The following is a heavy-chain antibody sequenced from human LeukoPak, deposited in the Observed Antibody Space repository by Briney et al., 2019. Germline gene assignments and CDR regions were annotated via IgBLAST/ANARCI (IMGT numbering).Heavy chain of an antibody. V-gene: IGHV3-48*03. CDR3: AELGITMIGGV. CDR1: GFTFSSYE. Sequence: GGPRRLSCAASGFTFSSYEMNWVRQAPGKGLEGVSYISSSGSTIYYADSVKGRFTISRDNAKNSLYLQMNSLRAEDTAVYYCAELGITMIGGVWGKGTTVTISS. J-gene: IGHJ6*04. D-gene: IGHD3-10*02. CDR2: ISSSGSTI.